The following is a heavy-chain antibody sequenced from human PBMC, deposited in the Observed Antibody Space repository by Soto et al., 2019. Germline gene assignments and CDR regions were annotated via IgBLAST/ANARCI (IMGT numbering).Heavy chain of an antibody. CDR2: IWYDGSDK. V-gene: IGHV3-33*01. D-gene: IGHD5-12*01. J-gene: IGHJ4*02. CDR3: ARRHGYNYDY. Sequence: QVQLVESGGGVVQPGSSLRLSCAASGFSFSNYDMHWVRQAPGKGLEWVALIWYDGSDKNYVDSVKGRFTISRDNSKSTLYLQMNSLRVEDTAVYHCARRHGYNYDYWGQGTLVTVSS. CDR1: GFSFSNYD.